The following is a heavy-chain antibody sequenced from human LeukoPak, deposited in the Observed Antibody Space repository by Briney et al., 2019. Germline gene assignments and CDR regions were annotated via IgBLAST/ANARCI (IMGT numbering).Heavy chain of an antibody. V-gene: IGHV4-39*01. D-gene: IGHD3-10*01. CDR1: GGSISSSSYY. CDR2: IYYSGST. Sequence: PSETLSLTCTVSGGSISSSSYYWGWIRQPPGKGLEWIGSIYYSGSTYYNPSLKSRVTISVDASKNQFSLKLSSVTAADTAVYYCATFRGVTTVDYWGQGTLVTVSS. J-gene: IGHJ4*02. CDR3: ATFRGVTTVDY.